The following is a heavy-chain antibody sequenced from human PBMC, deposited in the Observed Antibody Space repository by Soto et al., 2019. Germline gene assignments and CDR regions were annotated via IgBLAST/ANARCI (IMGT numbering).Heavy chain of an antibody. CDR3: TRTEYFYDSGSYYPFDY. CDR2: IRTKAYGGTT. CDR1: GFAFADYV. Sequence: GGSLRLSCTASGFAFADYVMTWVRQAPGKGLQWVGFIRTKAYGGTTEYAASVKGRFTISRDDSKSIAYLRMNSLKIEDTAAYFCTRTEYFYDSGSYYPFDYWGQGTLVTVSS. V-gene: IGHV3-49*04. D-gene: IGHD3-10*01. J-gene: IGHJ4*02.